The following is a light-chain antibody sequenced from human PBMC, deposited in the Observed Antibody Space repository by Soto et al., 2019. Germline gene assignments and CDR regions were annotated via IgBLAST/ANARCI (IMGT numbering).Light chain of an antibody. Sequence: EIVMTQSPAILSLSSGERATLSCRASQSVDSSLAWYQQTPGQAPRLLIHGASTRAPGVPARFSGSGSETEFTLTISSLQSEDFGVYHYQQYYKWPRTFGQGTEVDIK. CDR3: QQYYKWPRT. J-gene: IGKJ1*01. V-gene: IGKV3-15*01. CDR2: GAS. CDR1: QSVDSS.